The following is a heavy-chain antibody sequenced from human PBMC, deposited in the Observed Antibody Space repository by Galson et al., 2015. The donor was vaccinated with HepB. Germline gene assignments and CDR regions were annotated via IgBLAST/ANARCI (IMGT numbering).Heavy chain of an antibody. J-gene: IGHJ6*02. CDR1: GFTFSSHG. D-gene: IGHD2-2*01. CDR2: IWYDGTNR. Sequence: SLRLSCAASGFTFSSHGMHWVHQAPGKGLEWVAVIWYDGTNRNYADSVKGRFIISRDNSKNTLYLQMNSLRADDTAVYYCVKDGGYCSSTSCHIYFYGLDVWGQGTTVTVSS. V-gene: IGHV3-33*06. CDR3: VKDGGYCSSTSCHIYFYGLDV.